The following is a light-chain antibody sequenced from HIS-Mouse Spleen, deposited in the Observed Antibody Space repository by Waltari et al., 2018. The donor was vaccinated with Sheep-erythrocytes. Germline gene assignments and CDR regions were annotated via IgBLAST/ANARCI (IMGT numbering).Light chain of an antibody. CDR1: HSLVHSDGNTS. Sequence: DVVMTQSPLSLPVTLGQPASISCTSSHSLVHSDGNTSLNWFQQRPGQSPRRLIYKVSNRDSGVPDRFSGSGSGTDFTLKISRVEAEDVGVYYCMQGTHWPPYTFGQGTKLEIK. CDR2: KVS. CDR3: MQGTHWPPYT. V-gene: IGKV2-30*02. J-gene: IGKJ2*01.